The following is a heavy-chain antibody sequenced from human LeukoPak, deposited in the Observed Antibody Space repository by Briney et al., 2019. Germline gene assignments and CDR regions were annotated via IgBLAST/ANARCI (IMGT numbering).Heavy chain of an antibody. CDR1: GYTFINYA. CDR3: ARDRNIVVVPAAEYFQH. CDR2: INAGNGNT. Sequence: GASVKASCKASGYTFINYAINWGRQAPGQRLEWMGWINAGNGNTKYSQKFQGRVTITRDTSASTAYMELSSLRSEDTAVYYCARDRNIVVVPAAEYFQHWGQGTLVTVSS. J-gene: IGHJ1*01. V-gene: IGHV1-3*01. D-gene: IGHD2-2*01.